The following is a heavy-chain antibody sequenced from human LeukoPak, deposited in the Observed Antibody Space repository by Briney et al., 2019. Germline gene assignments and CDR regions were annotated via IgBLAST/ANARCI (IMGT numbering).Heavy chain of an antibody. CDR2: INPNSGGT. J-gene: IGHJ4*02. D-gene: IGHD3-9*01. CDR1: GYTFTGYY. Sequence: ASVKVSCKASGYTFTGYYIHWVRQAPGQGLECVGWINPNSGGTNYAQKFQGRVTMTRDTSISTAYMELSRLRSDDTAMYYCARHQFGDYYDILTGHFDYWGQGTLVTVSS. V-gene: IGHV1-2*02. CDR3: ARHQFGDYYDILTGHFDY.